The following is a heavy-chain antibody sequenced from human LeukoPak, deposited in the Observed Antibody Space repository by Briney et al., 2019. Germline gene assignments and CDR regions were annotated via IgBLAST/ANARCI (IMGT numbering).Heavy chain of an antibody. D-gene: IGHD2-15*01. V-gene: IGHV4-59*02. CDR3: ARNRGFCSGGSCYGWFDP. Sequence: SETLSLTCTVSGGSVSSYYLSWIRQPPGKGLEWIGYIYYGGSTNYNPSFKSRVTISADTSKNQLSLKLTSVTTADTAVYYCARNRGFCSGGSCYGWFDPWGQGTLVLVSS. J-gene: IGHJ5*02. CDR1: GGSVSSYY. CDR2: IYYGGST.